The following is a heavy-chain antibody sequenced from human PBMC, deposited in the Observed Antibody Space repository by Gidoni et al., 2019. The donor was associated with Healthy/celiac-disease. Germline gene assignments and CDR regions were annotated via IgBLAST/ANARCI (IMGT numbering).Heavy chain of an antibody. CDR1: GGSFSGYY. J-gene: IGHJ4*02. CDR2: INHSGST. V-gene: IGHV4-34*01. CDR3: ARGRWYGSGSYRPFDY. D-gene: IGHD3-10*01. Sequence: QVQLQQWGAGLLKPSETLSLTCAVYGGSFSGYYWSWIRQPPGKGLEWIGEINHSGSTNYNPSLKSRVTISVDTSKNQFSLKLSSVTAADTAVYYCARGRWYGSGSYRPFDYWGQGTLVTVSS.